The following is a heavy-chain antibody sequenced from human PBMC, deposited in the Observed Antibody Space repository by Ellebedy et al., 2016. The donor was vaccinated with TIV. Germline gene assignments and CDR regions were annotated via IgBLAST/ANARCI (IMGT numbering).Heavy chain of an antibody. V-gene: IGHV1-2*02. CDR2: INPNSGGT. Sequence: ASVKVSCKASGHTFRGYYIHWVRQAPGQGLEWMGWINPNSGGTNYAQKFQGRVTMPTETSISIAYMELGRLRSDDTAMYYFARDEVVGANRGYQFYGMDVWGQGTTVTVSS. J-gene: IGHJ6*02. D-gene: IGHD1-26*01. CDR3: ARDEVVGANRGYQFYGMDV. CDR1: GHTFRGYY.